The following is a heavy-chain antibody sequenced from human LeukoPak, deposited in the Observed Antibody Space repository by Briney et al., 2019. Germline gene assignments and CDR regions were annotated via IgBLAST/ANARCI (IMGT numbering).Heavy chain of an antibody. V-gene: IGHV3-23*01. CDR3: AKGIWFGELFGGFDY. J-gene: IGHJ4*02. D-gene: IGHD3-10*01. Sequence: GGSLRLSCAASGFTFSSYAMSWVRQAPGKGLEWVSAISGSGGSTYYADSVKGRFTISRNNSKNTLYLQMNSLRAEDTAVYYCAKGIWFGELFGGFDYWGQGTLVTVSS. CDR1: GFTFSSYA. CDR2: ISGSGGST.